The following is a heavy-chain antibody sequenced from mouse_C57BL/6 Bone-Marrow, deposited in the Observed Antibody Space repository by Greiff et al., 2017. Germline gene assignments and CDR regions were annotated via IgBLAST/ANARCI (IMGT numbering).Heavy chain of an antibody. Sequence: EVKLVESGGGLVKPGGSLKLSCAASGFTFSSYAMSWVRQTPEKRLEWVATISDGGSYTYYPDNVKGRFTISRDNAKNNLYLQMSHLKSEDTAMYYCARDLPPFTTVVAPWYFDVWGTGTTVTVSS. V-gene: IGHV5-4*01. D-gene: IGHD1-1*01. CDR2: ISDGGSYT. J-gene: IGHJ1*03. CDR3: ARDLPPFTTVVAPWYFDV. CDR1: GFTFSSYA.